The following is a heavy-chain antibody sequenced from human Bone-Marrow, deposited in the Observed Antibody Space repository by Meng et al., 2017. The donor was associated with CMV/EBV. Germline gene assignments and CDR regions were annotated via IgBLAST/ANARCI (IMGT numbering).Heavy chain of an antibody. D-gene: IGHD3-10*01. CDR2: INHSGST. J-gene: IGHJ6*02. Sequence: SQTLSLTCVVFGESFSGHYWSWIRQPPGKGLEWIGEINHSGSTTSNPSLKSRLTISVDTSKSQFSLRLTSVTAADAAVYYCARLRITMVRGRGYYYHGLDVSGQGTTVTLSS. CDR3: ARLRITMVRGRGYYYHGLDV. V-gene: IGHV4-34*01. CDR1: GESFSGHY.